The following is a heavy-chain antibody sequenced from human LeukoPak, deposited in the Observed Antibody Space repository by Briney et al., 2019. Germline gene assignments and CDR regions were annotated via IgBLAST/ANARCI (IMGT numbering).Heavy chain of an antibody. D-gene: IGHD5-12*01. V-gene: IGHV3-48*04. CDR3: ARSLSGYDPLSAF. Sequence: GGSLRPSCEVSGFTFSSYSMTWVRQVPGKGLEWIAYMTATSNTFYYADSVKGRFTISRDNARNSLFLQMNSLTVEDTAVYYCARSLSGYDPLSAFWGQGTLVTVSS. J-gene: IGHJ1*01. CDR2: MTATSNTF. CDR1: GFTFSSYS.